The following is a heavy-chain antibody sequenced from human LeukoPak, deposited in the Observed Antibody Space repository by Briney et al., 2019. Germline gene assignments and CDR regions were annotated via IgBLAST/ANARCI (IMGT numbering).Heavy chain of an antibody. Sequence: GGALRLSCAASGFTVSDNYMSWVRQAPGEGLEWLSVIYGGGSTYYADSVKGRFTILRDNSKNTMYPQMNSLRAEDTAVYYCARIPIVDITSGGYWGQGTLVTVSS. CDR2: IYGGGST. V-gene: IGHV3-53*01. CDR1: GFTVSDNY. J-gene: IGHJ4*02. CDR3: ARIPIVDITSGGY. D-gene: IGHD3-22*01.